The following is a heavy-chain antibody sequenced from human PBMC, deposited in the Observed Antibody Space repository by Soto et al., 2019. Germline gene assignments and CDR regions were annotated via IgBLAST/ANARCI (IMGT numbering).Heavy chain of an antibody. V-gene: IGHV3-30*18. CDR2: ISYDGSNK. D-gene: IGHD4-4*01. CDR3: AKTHDYSNYLYYFDY. CDR1: GFTFSSYG. Sequence: GGSLRLSCAASGFTFSSYGMHWVRQAPGKGLEWVAVISYDGSNKYYADSVKGRFTISRDNSKNTLYLQMNSLRAEDTAVYYCAKTHDYSNYLYYFDYWGQRTLVTVSS. J-gene: IGHJ4*02.